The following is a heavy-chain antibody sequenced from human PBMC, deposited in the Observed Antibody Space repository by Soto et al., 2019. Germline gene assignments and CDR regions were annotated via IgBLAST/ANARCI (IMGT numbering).Heavy chain of an antibody. Sequence: EVQLLESGGGLVQPGGSLTLSCAASGFTFGSYAMTWVRQAPGKGLESVAGLYGNSGGIQYADSVRGRFTIFRDNANNIVSLQMIRLRVEDTDVYFCAKDAVAGDGLWLMDHWGQGTLVTVSS. CDR3: AKDAVAGDGLWLMDH. CDR1: GFTFGSYA. D-gene: IGHD2-21*02. CDR2: LYGNSGGI. V-gene: IGHV3-23*01. J-gene: IGHJ4*02.